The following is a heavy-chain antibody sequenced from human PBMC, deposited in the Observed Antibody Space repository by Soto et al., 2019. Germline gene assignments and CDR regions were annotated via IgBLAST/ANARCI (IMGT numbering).Heavy chain of an antibody. CDR1: GITFGSRA. CDR3: ARKASPIGDYGGNYFDY. Sequence: VQLLESGGDLIQPGGSLRLSCVASGITFGSRAMSWVRQAPGEGLEWVAVISYDGSNKYYADSVKGRFTISRDNSKNTLYLQMNSLRAEDTAVYYCARKASPIGDYGGNYFDYWGQGTLVTVSS. V-gene: IGHV3-30-3*01. J-gene: IGHJ4*02. CDR2: ISYDGSNK. D-gene: IGHD4-17*01.